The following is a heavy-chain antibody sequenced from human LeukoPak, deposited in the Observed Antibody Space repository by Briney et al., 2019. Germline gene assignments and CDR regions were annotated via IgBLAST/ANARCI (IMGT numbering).Heavy chain of an antibody. J-gene: IGHJ4*02. D-gene: IGHD2-15*01. Sequence: GRSLSLSCAASGFTFSTYGMHWVRQAPGKGPEWVAVISYDGSNKYYAESVKGRFTISRDSSKNTLYLQMNSLRAEDTAVYYCAKDEGHCTGGSCYRQDYWGQGTLVTVSS. V-gene: IGHV3-30*18. CDR2: ISYDGSNK. CDR1: GFTFSTYG. CDR3: AKDEGHCTGGSCYRQDY.